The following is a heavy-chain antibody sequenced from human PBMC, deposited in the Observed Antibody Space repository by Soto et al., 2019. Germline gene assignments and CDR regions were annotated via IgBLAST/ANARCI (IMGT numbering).Heavy chain of an antibody. CDR3: ARDALGSIVVVQAATYGMDV. CDR2: IWYDGSNK. J-gene: IGHJ6*02. Sequence: VGSLRLSCAASGFTFSSYGMHWVRQAPGKGLEWVAVIWYDGSNKYYADSVKGRFTISRDNSKNTLYLQMNSLRAEDTAVYYCARDALGSIVVVQAATYGMDVWGQGTTVTVSS. D-gene: IGHD2-2*01. V-gene: IGHV3-33*01. CDR1: GFTFSSYG.